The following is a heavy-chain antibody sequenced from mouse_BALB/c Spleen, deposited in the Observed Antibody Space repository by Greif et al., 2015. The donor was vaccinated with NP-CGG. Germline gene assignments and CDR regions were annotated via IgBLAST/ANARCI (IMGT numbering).Heavy chain of an antibody. Sequence: QVQLQQSGAELVRPGTSVKVSCKASGYAFTNYLIEWVKQRPGQGLEWIGVINPGSGGTNYNEKFKGKATLTADKSSSTAYMQLSSLTSDDSAVYFCARYYRYESYWGQGTLVTVSA. J-gene: IGHJ3*01. CDR3: ARYYRYESY. CDR1: GYAFTNYL. CDR2: INPGSGGT. D-gene: IGHD2-14*01. V-gene: IGHV1-54*01.